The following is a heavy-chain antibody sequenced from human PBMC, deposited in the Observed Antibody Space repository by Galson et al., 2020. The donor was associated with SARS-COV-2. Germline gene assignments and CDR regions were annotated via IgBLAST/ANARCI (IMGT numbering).Heavy chain of an antibody. J-gene: IGHJ4*02. V-gene: IGHV1-69*13. D-gene: IGHD6-6*01. Sequence: SVKVSCKASGGTFNNYAVSWVRQAPGQGLEWMGGIIPVFGTTTYAQKFQGRVAFTADESASTAYMELSSLKFEDTAVYYCAREGTAREVLDYWGQGIVVTVSS. CDR2: IIPVFGTT. CDR1: GGTFNNYA. CDR3: AREGTAREVLDY.